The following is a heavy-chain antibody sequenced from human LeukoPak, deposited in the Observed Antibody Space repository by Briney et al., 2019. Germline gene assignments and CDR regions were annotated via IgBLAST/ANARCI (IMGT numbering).Heavy chain of an antibody. D-gene: IGHD2-15*01. CDR2: IYYSGST. CDR3: ARAGYCSGGSCYFNY. Sequence: SETLSLTCTVSGGSISSYYWSWIRQPPGKGLEWIGYIYYSGSTNYNPSLKSRVTISVDTSKNQFSLKLSSVTAADTAVYYCARAGYCSGGSCYFNYWGQGTLVTVSS. CDR1: GGSISSYY. V-gene: IGHV4-59*01. J-gene: IGHJ4*02.